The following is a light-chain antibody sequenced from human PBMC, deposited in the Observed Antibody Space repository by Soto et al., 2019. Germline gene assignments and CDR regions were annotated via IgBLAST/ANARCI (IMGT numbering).Light chain of an antibody. CDR1: QSLLHSNGYNY. CDR2: LGS. Sequence: DIVMIQSPLALPVTPGEPASISCRSSQSLLHSNGYNYLDWYLQQPGQSPQLLIFLGSNRASGVPDRFSGSGSDTDFTLKISRVEAGDVGIYYCMQSLQAPQLTFGGGTRVEIK. V-gene: IGKV2-28*01. J-gene: IGKJ4*01. CDR3: MQSLQAPQLT.